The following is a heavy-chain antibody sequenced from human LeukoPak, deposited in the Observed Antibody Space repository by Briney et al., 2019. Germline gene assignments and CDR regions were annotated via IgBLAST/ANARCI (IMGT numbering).Heavy chain of an antibody. V-gene: IGHV4-30-2*01. CDR1: GGSISSDGYY. J-gene: IGHJ4*02. D-gene: IGHD3-10*01. CDR2: IQHSGGT. Sequence: SETLSLTCTVSGGSISSDGYYWSWIRQPPGKGPEWIGHIQHSGGTHYNSSLKSRVTISADRSKNQFSLKLNSVTAADTAVYYCAREGGYGSGFLAYWGQGALVTVSS. CDR3: AREGGYGSGFLAY.